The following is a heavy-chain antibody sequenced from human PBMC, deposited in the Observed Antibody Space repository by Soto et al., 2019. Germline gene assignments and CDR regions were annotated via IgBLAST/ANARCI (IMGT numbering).Heavy chain of an antibody. V-gene: IGHV3-7*03. CDR1: GFTFSNHW. Sequence: EVQLVDSGGGLVQPGGSLRLSCAASGFTFSNHWMTWVRQAPGKGLEWVASVNQDGSEKYSVDSAKGRFTISRDNAKNSLYLQMNSLRVEDTALYYCAGSSPLSRSYLDFWGQGAVVTVSS. J-gene: IGHJ4*02. CDR2: VNQDGSEK. CDR3: AGSSPLSRSYLDF.